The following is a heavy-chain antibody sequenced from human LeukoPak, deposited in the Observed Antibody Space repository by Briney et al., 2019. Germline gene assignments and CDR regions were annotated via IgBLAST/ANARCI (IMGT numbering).Heavy chain of an antibody. CDR3: TTSPDYDILTGYYRHWFDP. CDR2: INTNTGNP. D-gene: IGHD3-9*01. V-gene: IGHV7-4-1*02. Sequence: ASVKVSCTASGYTFTSYAMNWVRQAPGQGLEWMGWINTNTGNPTYAQGFTGRFVFSLDTSVSTAYLQISSLKAEDTAVYYCTTSPDYDILTGYYRHWFDPWGQGTLVTVSS. J-gene: IGHJ5*02. CDR1: GYTFTSYA.